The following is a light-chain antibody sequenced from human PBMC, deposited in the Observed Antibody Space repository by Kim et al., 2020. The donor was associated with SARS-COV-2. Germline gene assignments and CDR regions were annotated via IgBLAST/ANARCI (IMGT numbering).Light chain of an antibody. CDR2: GAS. V-gene: IGKV3-15*01. CDR3: QQYNNWPLT. CDR1: PSVSSN. Sequence: VSPGERATLSCRASPSVSSNLAWYQQKPGQAPRLLIYGASTRATGIPARFSGSGSGTEFTLTISSLQSEDFAVYYCQQYNNWPLTFGGGTKVEIK. J-gene: IGKJ4*01.